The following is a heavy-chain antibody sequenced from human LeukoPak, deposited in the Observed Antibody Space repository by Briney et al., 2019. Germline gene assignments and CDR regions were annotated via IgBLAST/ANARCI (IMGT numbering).Heavy chain of an antibody. Sequence: SETLSPTCAVYGGSFSGYYWSWIRQPPGKGLEWIGEINHSGSTNYNPSLKSRVTISVDTSKNQFSLKLSSVTAADTAVYYCARGGDYDSSGYYYAAFDYWGQGTLVTVSS. V-gene: IGHV4-34*01. CDR1: GGSFSGYY. CDR3: ARGGDYDSSGYYYAAFDY. J-gene: IGHJ4*02. D-gene: IGHD3-22*01. CDR2: INHSGST.